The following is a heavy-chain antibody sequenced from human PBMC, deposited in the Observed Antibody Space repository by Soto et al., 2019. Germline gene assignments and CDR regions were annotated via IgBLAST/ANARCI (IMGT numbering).Heavy chain of an antibody. CDR1: GYTFTSYG. V-gene: IGHV1-18*01. J-gene: IGHJ6*02. CDR2: ISAYNGNT. CDR3: ARDGGTTDYYYGMDV. Sequence: ASVKVSCKASGYTFTSYGISWVRQAPGQGLEWMGWISAYNGNTNYAQKLPGRVTMTTDTSTSTAYMELRSLRSDDTAVYYCARDGGTTDYYYGMDVWGQGTTVTVSS. D-gene: IGHD1-1*01.